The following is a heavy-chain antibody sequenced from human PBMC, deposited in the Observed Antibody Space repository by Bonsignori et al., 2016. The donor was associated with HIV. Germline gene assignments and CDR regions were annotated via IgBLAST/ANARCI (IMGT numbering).Heavy chain of an antibody. D-gene: IGHD2-15*01. J-gene: IGHJ6*03. Sequence: GESLKISCAASGFTFSSYWMHWVRQAPGKGLVWVSRINSDGSSTSYADSVKGRFTISRDNAKNTLYLQMNSLRAEDTAVYYCARDGPGYCSGGSCPYYYYYYMDVWGKGTTVTVSS. CDR1: GFTFSSYW. CDR2: INSDGSST. CDR3: ARDGPGYCSGGSCPYYYYYYMDV. V-gene: IGHV3-74*01.